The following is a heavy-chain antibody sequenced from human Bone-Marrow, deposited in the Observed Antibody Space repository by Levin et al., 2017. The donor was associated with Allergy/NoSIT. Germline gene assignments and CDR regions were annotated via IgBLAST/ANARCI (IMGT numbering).Heavy chain of an antibody. Sequence: SETLSLTCAVYGGSFSGYYWSWIRQPPGKGLEWIGEINHSVSTNYNPSLKSRVTISVDTSKNQFSLKLSSVTAADTAVYYCARGRFGEVFFLDYWGQGTLVTVSS. CDR2: INHSVST. CDR3: ARGRFGEVFFLDY. J-gene: IGHJ4*02. CDR1: GGSFSGYY. D-gene: IGHD3-10*01. V-gene: IGHV4-34*01.